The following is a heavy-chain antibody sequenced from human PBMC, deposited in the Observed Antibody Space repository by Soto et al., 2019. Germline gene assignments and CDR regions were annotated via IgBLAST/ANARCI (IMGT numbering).Heavy chain of an antibody. CDR1: GFTFSSYA. Sequence: EVQLLESGGGLVQPGGSLRLSCAASGFTFSSYAMSWVRQAPGKGLEWVSAISGSGGSPYYADSVKGRFTISRDNSKNTLYLQMNSLRAEDTAVYYCAKRDLRGSYYCGGMDVWGQGTTVTVSS. J-gene: IGHJ6*02. CDR2: ISGSGGSP. D-gene: IGHD3-16*01. CDR3: AKRDLRGSYYCGGMDV. V-gene: IGHV3-23*01.